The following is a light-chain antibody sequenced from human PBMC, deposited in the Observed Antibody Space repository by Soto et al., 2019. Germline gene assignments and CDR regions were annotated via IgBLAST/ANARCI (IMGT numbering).Light chain of an antibody. V-gene: IGLV2-14*01. J-gene: IGLJ1*01. CDR2: EVS. CDR1: SSDVGGYNY. Sequence: QSALTQPASVSGSPGQSITISCTGTSSDVGGYNYVSWYQQHPGKAPKLMIYEVSNRPSGVSNRFSGSKSGNTASLTISGLQAEDEADYYCTSYTSSSIYVFGIGTKLTVL. CDR3: TSYTSSSIYV.